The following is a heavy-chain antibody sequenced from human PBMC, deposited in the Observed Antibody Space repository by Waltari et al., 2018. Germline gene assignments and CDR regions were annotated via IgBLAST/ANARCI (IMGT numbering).Heavy chain of an antibody. CDR3: ARVRAIAAGTASYYYALDV. V-gene: IGHV4-4*07. CDR2: IHSGGGT. D-gene: IGHD6-13*01. J-gene: IGHJ6*02. Sequence: QVQLQESGPGLVKPSETLSLTCTLSGGSINNYYWTWIRQPAGKGLEWIGRIHSGGGTTTYNPSFKSRFSRSLDASKNQFFLRLTSVTAADTAVYFCARVRAIAAGTASYYYALDVWGQGTTVTVSS. CDR1: GGSINNYY.